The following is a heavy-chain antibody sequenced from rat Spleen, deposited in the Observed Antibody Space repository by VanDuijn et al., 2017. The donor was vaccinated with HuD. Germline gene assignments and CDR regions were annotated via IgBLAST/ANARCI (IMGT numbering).Heavy chain of an antibody. CDR1: GFSLTSYN. J-gene: IGHJ2*01. V-gene: IGHV2-45*01. CDR2: MWSGGST. CDR3: ARGGRGPDY. Sequence: QVQLMESGPGLVQPSETLSLPCTVSGFSLTSYNVHWVRQPPGKGLEWMGVMWSGGSTDYNSALKSRLSISRDTSKSQVFLKMNSLQTEDTAMYFCARGGRGPDYWGQGVMVTVSS. D-gene: IGHD3-1*01.